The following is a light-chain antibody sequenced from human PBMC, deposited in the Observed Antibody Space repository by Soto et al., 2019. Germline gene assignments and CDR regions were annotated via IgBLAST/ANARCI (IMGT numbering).Light chain of an antibody. CDR3: AAWDDSLSGHYV. CDR1: SSNIGSNY. V-gene: IGLV1-47*02. Sequence: SIVTQPPSASVNPAQSVTISCSGISSNIGSNYVYWYQQLPGTAPKLLIYSNNQRPSGVPDRFSGSKSGTSASLAISGLRSEDEADYYCAAWDDSLSGHYVFGTGTKVT. J-gene: IGLJ1*01. CDR2: SNN.